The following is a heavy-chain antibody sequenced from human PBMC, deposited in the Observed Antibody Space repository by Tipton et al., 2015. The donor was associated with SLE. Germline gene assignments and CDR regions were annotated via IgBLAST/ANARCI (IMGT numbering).Heavy chain of an antibody. Sequence: LRLSCTVSGASTNTKYWTWIRQSPGKGLEWIGYANRNEGTKIKSSLERRVTISLDTSRSQFSLRLSSVTAADTAVYYCARSTDQNWFDPWGQGTLVTVSP. V-gene: IGHV4-59*13. CDR3: ARSTDQNWFDP. J-gene: IGHJ5*02. CDR2: ANRNEGT. CDR1: GASTNTKY. D-gene: IGHD2-2*01.